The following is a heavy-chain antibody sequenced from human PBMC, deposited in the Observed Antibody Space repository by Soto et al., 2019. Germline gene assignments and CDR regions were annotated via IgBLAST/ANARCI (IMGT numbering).Heavy chain of an antibody. D-gene: IGHD2-21*02. V-gene: IGHV3-30-3*01. Sequence: PGGSLRLSCAASGFTFSSYAMHWVRQAPGKGLEWVAVISYDGSNKYYADSVKGRFTISRDNSKNTLYPQMNSLRAEDTAVYYCARDNVVVVTAPTRAFDIWGQGTMVTVSS. CDR2: ISYDGSNK. CDR1: GFTFSSYA. CDR3: ARDNVVVVTAPTRAFDI. J-gene: IGHJ3*02.